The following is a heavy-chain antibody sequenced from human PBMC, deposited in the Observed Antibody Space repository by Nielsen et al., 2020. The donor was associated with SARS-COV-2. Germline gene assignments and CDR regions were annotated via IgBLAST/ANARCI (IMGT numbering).Heavy chain of an antibody. CDR2: IRSYANEYAT. D-gene: IGHD3-3*01. J-gene: IGHJ4*02. V-gene: IGHV3-73*01. CDR3: TRDDFWSGFFDY. Sequence: GESLKISCVASGFTFSGSAMHWVRQASGKGLEWLGRIRSYANEYATAYTASVKGRFTISRDDSKSIAYLQMNSLKTEDTAVYYCTRDDFWSGFFDYWGQGTLVTVSS. CDR1: GFTFSGSA.